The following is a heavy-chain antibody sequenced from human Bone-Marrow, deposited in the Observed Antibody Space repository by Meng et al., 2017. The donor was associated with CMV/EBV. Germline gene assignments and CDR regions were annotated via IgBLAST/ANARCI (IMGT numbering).Heavy chain of an antibody. CDR2: INHSGST. J-gene: IGHJ3*02. Sequence: SETLSLTCAVYGGSFSGYYWSWIRQPPGKGLEWIGEINHSGSTNYNPSLKSRVTISVDTSKNQFSLKLSSVTAADTAVYYCARRSTVRFLGAFDIWGQGTRVTVSS. D-gene: IGHD3-3*01. CDR1: GGSFSGYY. V-gene: IGHV4-34*01. CDR3: ARRSTVRFLGAFDI.